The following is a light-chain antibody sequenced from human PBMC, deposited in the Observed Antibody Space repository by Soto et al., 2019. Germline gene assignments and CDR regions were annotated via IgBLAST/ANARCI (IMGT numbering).Light chain of an antibody. V-gene: IGLV3-1*01. CDR3: QAWDSSAVV. Sequence: SYELTQPPSLSVSPGQTASITCSGDKLGDKYAFWYQQKPGQSPVLVIYQDTKRPSGIPERFSGSNSGNTATLTISGTQAMEEADYYCQAWDSSAVVFGGGTKLTVL. J-gene: IGLJ2*01. CDR1: KLGDKY. CDR2: QDT.